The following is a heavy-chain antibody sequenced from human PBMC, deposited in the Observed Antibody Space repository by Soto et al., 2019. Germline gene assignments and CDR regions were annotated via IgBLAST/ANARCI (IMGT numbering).Heavy chain of an antibody. CDR1: GASFSSSNYF. CDR3: ARLFFKVGVDRPRISYFDY. D-gene: IGHD2-15*01. V-gene: IGHV4-39*01. CDR2: GYYTGTT. Sequence: SETLSLTCTVSGASFSSSNYFWAWIRHPPGEGLERSCSGYYTGTTYYNPSLKSRVTLSADPSNDQFSLKVISVTAADTAVYFCARLFFKVGVDRPRISYFDYWRQGSLVTVSS. J-gene: IGHJ4*02.